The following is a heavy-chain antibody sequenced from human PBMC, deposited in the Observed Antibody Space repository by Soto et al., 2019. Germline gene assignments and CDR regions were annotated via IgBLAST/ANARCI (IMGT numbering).Heavy chain of an antibody. Sequence: QLVESGGGLVQPGGSLRLSCEAYGFTFSGYWMSWVRQAPGKGLGWVADIKHDGSVQYYVDAVKGRFTISRDNAKKLLYLQMNGLGAEDTALYYCARATYSNAWYRFDLWGQGTLVTVSS. J-gene: IGHJ4*02. V-gene: IGHV3-7*03. CDR3: ARATYSNAWYRFDL. CDR2: IKHDGSVQ. CDR1: GFTFSGYW. D-gene: IGHD4-4*01.